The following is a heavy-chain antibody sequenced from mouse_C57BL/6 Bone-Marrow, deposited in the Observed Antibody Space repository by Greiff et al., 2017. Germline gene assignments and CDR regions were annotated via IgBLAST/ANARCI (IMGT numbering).Heavy chain of an antibody. V-gene: IGHV1-4*01. J-gene: IGHJ4*01. CDR2: INPSSVYT. Sequence: QVQLQQSGAELARPGASVKMSCKASGYTFTSYTMHWVKQRPGQGLEWIGYINPSSVYTKYNQKFEDKATLTADKSSSTAYIQLSSLTSEDSAVYFCARDGYYSLDSWGQGTSVTVSS. CDR3: ARDGYYSLDS. D-gene: IGHD2-3*01. CDR1: GYTFTSYT.